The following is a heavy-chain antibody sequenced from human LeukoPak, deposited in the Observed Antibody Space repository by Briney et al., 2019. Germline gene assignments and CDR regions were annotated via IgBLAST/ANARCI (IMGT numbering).Heavy chain of an antibody. CDR1: GVSISSSSYY. Sequence: NPSETLSLTCTVSGVSISSSSYYWGWIRQPPGKGLEWIGNIYYSGSTYYNPSLKSRFTISLDTSKNQFSLKLSSVTAADTAVYYCARVADYYESSGYYDYWGQGTLVTVSS. V-gene: IGHV4-39*01. CDR3: ARVADYYESSGYYDY. CDR2: IYYSGST. D-gene: IGHD3-22*01. J-gene: IGHJ4*02.